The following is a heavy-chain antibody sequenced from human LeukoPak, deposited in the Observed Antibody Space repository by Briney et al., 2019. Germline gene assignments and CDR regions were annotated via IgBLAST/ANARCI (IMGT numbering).Heavy chain of an antibody. CDR1: GGSFSGYY. Sequence: SETLSLTCAVYGGSFSGYYWSWIRQPPGKGLEWIGEINHSGSTNYNPSLKSRVTISVDTSKNQLSLKLSSVTAADTAVYYCARGSTLNENYYDSSGYYLWGQGTLVTVSS. CDR2: INHSGST. J-gene: IGHJ5*02. V-gene: IGHV4-34*01. CDR3: ARGSTLNENYYDSSGYYL. D-gene: IGHD3-22*01.